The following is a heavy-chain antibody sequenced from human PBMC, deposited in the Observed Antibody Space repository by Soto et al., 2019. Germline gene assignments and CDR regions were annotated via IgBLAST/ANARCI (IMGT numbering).Heavy chain of an antibody. CDR2: IYYSGST. J-gene: IGHJ4*02. D-gene: IGHD2-15*01. CDR3: ARGTCSGGSCYSDFDY. V-gene: IGHV4-61*01. CDR1: GGSVSSGSYY. Sequence: PSETLSLTCTVSGGSVSSGSYYWSRIRQPPGKGLEWIGYIYYSGSTNYNPSLKSRVTISVDTSKNQFPLKLSSVTAADTAVYYCARGTCSGGSCYSDFDYWGQGTLVTVSS.